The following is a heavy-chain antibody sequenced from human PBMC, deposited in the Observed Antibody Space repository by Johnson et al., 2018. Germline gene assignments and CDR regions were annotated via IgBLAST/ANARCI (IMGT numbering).Heavy chain of an antibody. CDR1: GFSFNDAW. CDR3: TTGLTIDFYYYMDV. V-gene: IGHV3-15*07. Sequence: VQLVQSGGGLVQPGGSLRLSCAVSGFSFNDAWMNWVRQAPGKGLEWVGRIRSKNDGGTTDYAAPGKGRSRISRDDSKYTVYLQINSLNTEDTAIYYGTTGLTIDFYYYMDVSGKGTPVTVSS. D-gene: IGHD4/OR15-4a*01. CDR2: IRSKNDGGTT. J-gene: IGHJ6*03.